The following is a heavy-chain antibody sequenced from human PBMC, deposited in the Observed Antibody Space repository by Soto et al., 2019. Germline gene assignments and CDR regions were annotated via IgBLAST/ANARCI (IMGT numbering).Heavy chain of an antibody. Sequence: GGSLRLSCAASGFTFSSYAMSWVRQAPGKGLEWVSAISGSGGSTYYADSVKGRFTISRDSSKNTLYLQLNSLRAEDTAVYYCAKEYVSSGTYYGYPFDYWGQGTLVTVSS. CDR1: GFTFSSYA. V-gene: IGHV3-23*01. CDR3: AKEYVSSGTYYGYPFDY. D-gene: IGHD1-26*01. J-gene: IGHJ4*02. CDR2: ISGSGGST.